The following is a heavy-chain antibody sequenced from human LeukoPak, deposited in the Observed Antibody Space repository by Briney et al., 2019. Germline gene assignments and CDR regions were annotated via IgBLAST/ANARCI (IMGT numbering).Heavy chain of an antibody. CDR3: ARVDYGTATNWFDP. CDR2: VYYSGTT. J-gene: IGHJ5*02. CDR1: GGSIGTFY. Sequence: PSETLSLTCTVSGGSIGTFYWSWIRQPPGKGLEWIGYVYYSGTTNYNPSLKSRLSMSVDTSKNQFSLSLSSVTAADTGVYFCARVDYGTATNWFDPWGQGILVTVSS. D-gene: IGHD4/OR15-4a*01. V-gene: IGHV4-59*01.